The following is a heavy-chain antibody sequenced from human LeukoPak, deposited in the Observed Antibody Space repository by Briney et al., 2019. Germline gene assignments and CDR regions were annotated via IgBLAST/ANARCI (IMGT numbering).Heavy chain of an antibody. CDR2: IIPILGIA. J-gene: IGHJ4*02. Sequence: GSSVKVSCKASGGTFSSYAISWVRQAPGQGLEWMGRIIPILGIANYAQKFQGRVTITADKSTSTAYMELSSLRSEDTAVYYCARVISSGWQQAFDYWGQGTLVTVSS. V-gene: IGHV1-69*04. CDR1: GGTFSSYA. CDR3: ARVISSGWQQAFDY. D-gene: IGHD6-19*01.